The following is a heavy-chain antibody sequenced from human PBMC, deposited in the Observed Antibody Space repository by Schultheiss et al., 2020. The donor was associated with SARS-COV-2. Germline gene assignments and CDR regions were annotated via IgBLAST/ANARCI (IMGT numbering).Heavy chain of an antibody. D-gene: IGHD3-22*01. CDR1: GYTLTELS. V-gene: IGHV1-24*01. J-gene: IGHJ4*02. CDR3: AREHYYDSPYDY. Sequence: ASVKVSCKVSGYTLTELSMHWVRQAPGKGLEWMGGFDPEDGETIYAQKFQGRVTMTRDTSISTAYMELSRLRSDDTAVYYCAREHYYDSPYDYWGQGTLVTVSS. CDR2: FDPEDGET.